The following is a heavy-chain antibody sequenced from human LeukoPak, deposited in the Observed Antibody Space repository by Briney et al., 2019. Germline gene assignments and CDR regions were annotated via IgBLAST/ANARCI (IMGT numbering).Heavy chain of an antibody. CDR3: TTFPPIVVVPAAIGRGDY. Sequence: PGGSLRLSCAASGFTFSNAWMNWVRQAPGKGLEWVGRIKSKTDGGTTDYAAPVKGRFSISRDDSKNTLYLQMNSLKTEDTPVYYCTTFPPIVVVPAAIGRGDYWGQGTLVTVSS. V-gene: IGHV3-15*07. D-gene: IGHD2-2*01. CDR2: IKSKTDGGTT. J-gene: IGHJ4*02. CDR1: GFTFSNAW.